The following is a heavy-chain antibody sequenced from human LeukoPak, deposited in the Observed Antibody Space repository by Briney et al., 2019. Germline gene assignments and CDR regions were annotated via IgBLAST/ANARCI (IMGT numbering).Heavy chain of an antibody. CDR3: AIYRCYPPYFDY. D-gene: IGHD3-16*02. V-gene: IGHV4-61*01. CDR2: IYYSGTT. Sequence: SETLSLTCTVSGGSVSSGNSYWSWIRQPPGKGLEWIGYIYYSGTTNYNPSLKSRVTLSVDTSKNQLSLKLTSVTAADTAVYYCAIYRCYPPYFDYWGQGTLVTVSS. CDR1: GGSVSSGNSY. J-gene: IGHJ4*02.